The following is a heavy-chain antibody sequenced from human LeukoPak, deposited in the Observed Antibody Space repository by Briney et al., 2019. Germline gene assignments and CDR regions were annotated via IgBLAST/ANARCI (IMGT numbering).Heavy chain of an antibody. CDR2: INHSGST. Sequence: SETLSLTCAVYGGSFSGYYWSWIRQPPGKGLEWIGEINHSGSTNYNQYLKSRVTISVDTSKNQFSLKLSPVTAADTAVYYCARGLDTVLRYFDWLLYPTYLDYWGQGTLVTASS. V-gene: IGHV4-34*01. D-gene: IGHD3-9*01. CDR1: GGSFSGYY. CDR3: ARGLDTVLRYFDWLLYPTYLDY. J-gene: IGHJ4*02.